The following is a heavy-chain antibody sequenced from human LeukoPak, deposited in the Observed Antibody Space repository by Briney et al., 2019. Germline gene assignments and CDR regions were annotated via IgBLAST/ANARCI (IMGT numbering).Heavy chain of an antibody. CDR2: IKRDGSEK. V-gene: IGHV3-7*01. CDR1: GFTFSSYW. J-gene: IGHJ6*03. CDR3: ARDQVKEDYYMDV. Sequence: GGSLRLSCAASGFTFSSYWMSWVRQAPGKGLEWVANIKRDGSEKYYVDSVKGRFTISRDNAKNSLYLQMNSLRAEDTAVYYCARDQVKEDYYMDVWGKGTTVTVSS.